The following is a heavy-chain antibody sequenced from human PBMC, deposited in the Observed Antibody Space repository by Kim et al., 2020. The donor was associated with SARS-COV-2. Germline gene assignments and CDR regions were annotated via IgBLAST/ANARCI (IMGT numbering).Heavy chain of an antibody. J-gene: IGHJ6*02. D-gene: IGHD3-10*01. CDR1: GFRFSRYA. CDR3: AKDQKPFSMVRGVIQHPEFFYDGMDV. V-gene: IGHV3-23*05. Sequence: GGSLRLSCAASGFRFSRYAMNWVRQAPGKGLEWVSVIYGSTYRAYYADSAKGRFSISRDNSGNTLYLQMNGLRAEDTAVYYCAKDQKPFSMVRGVIQHPEFFYDGMDVWGQGTTVTVSS. CDR2: IYGSTYRA.